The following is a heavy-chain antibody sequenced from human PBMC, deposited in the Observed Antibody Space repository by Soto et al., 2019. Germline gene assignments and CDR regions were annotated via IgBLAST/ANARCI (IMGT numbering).Heavy chain of an antibody. D-gene: IGHD2-15*01. CDR2: VNHGGST. V-gene: IGHV4-34*01. Sequence: SETLSLTCAVSGGSFSGFFWGWIRQPPGKGLEWIGEVNHGGSTNYNPSLKSRVTISSDTSKNHFSLTLRSVTAADTAVYYCARAAVAAGGPFDKWGQGALV. J-gene: IGHJ4*02. CDR3: ARAAVAAGGPFDK. CDR1: GGSFSGFF.